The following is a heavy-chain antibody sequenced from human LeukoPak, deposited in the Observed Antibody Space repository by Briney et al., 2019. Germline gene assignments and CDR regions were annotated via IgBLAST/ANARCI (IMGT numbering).Heavy chain of an antibody. CDR3: SRGSYDLWSGFSY. CDR2: ISGTGSTI. CDR1: GFTMSDYY. V-gene: IGHV3-69-1*02. Sequence: GGSLRLSCEVSGFTMSDYYMMWVRQAPGKGLEWISCISGTGSTIYYADSMKGRFTISRDIGKKSVYLQMTALRADDTAVYYCSRGSYDLWSGFSYWGQGTLVTVSS. D-gene: IGHD3-3*01. J-gene: IGHJ4*02.